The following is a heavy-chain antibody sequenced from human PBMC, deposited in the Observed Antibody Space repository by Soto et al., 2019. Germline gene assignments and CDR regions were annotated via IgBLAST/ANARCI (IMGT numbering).Heavy chain of an antibody. Sequence: PSETLSLTCTVSGGSISSSSYYWGWIRQPPGKGLEWIGSIYYSGSTYYNPSLKSRVTISVDTSKNQFSLKLSSVTAADTAVYYCASPKIAFYNWFNPWGQGTLVTFSS. CDR3: ASPKIAFYNWFNP. CDR1: GGSISSSSYY. CDR2: IYYSGST. V-gene: IGHV4-39*01. D-gene: IGHD3-3*02. J-gene: IGHJ5*02.